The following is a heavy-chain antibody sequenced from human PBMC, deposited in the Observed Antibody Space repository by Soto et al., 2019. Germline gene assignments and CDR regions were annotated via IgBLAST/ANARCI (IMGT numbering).Heavy chain of an antibody. CDR3: AKDLRGVNYYYYGMDV. V-gene: IGHV3-30*18. Sequence: GGSLRLSCAASGFTFSSYGMHWVRQAPGKGLEWVAVISYDGSNKYYADSVKGRFTISRDNSKNTLYLQMNSLRAEDTAVYYCAKDLRGVNYYYYGMDVWGQGTTVTVSS. CDR1: GFTFSSYG. J-gene: IGHJ6*02. CDR2: ISYDGSNK.